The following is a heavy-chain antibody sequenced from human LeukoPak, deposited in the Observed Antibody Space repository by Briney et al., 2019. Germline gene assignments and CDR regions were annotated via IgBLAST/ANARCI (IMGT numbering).Heavy chain of an antibody. CDR2: I. CDR3: AKHVPAAPRYYFDY. D-gene: IGHD2-2*01. J-gene: IGHJ4*02. CDR1: GFTVSSNY. V-gene: IGHV3-53*01. Sequence: GGSLRLSCAASGFTVSSNYMSWVRQAPGKGLEWVSVISVKGRFTISRDNSKNTLYLQMSSLRAEDTAVYYCAKHVPAAPRYYFDYWGQGTLVTVSS.